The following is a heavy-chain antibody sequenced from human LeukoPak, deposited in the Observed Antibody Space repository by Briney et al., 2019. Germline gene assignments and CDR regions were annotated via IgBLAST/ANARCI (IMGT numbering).Heavy chain of an antibody. D-gene: IGHD5-12*01. J-gene: IGHJ5*02. CDR1: GGSIGSRSFY. CDR3: ARRTSGGYSGYIDR. V-gene: IGHV4-39*01. CDR2: IDHSGST. Sequence: SETLSLTCNVSGGSIGSRSFYWGWIRQPPGQGLEFIGSIDHSGSTNYNSSLKSRVTISADTSRNQFSLKLRSVTAADTAVYYCARRTSGGYSGYIDRWGLGTLVTVSS.